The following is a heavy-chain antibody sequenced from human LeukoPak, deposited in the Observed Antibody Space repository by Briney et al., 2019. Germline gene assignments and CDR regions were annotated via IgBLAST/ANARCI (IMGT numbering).Heavy chain of an antibody. Sequence: ASVKVSCKASGYTFTSYAMHWVRQAPGQRLEWMGWINAGNGNTKYSQKFQGRVTFTRDTSASTAYMELSSLRSEDTAVYYCARELTGGWFDPWGQGTLVTVSS. CDR3: ARELTGGWFDP. D-gene: IGHD1-26*01. CDR1: GYTFTSYA. CDR2: INAGNGNT. V-gene: IGHV1-3*01. J-gene: IGHJ5*02.